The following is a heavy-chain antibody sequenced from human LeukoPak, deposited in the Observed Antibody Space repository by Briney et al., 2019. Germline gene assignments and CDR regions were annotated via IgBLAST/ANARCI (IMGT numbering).Heavy chain of an antibody. CDR2: IYHSGST. V-gene: IGHV4-38-2*01. CDR3: ARQRREPMVRGPLGYYFDY. CDR1: GYSISSGYY. Sequence: PSETPSLTCAVSGYSISSGYYWGWIRQPPGKGLEWIGSIYHSGSTYYNPSLKSRVTISVDTSKNQFSLKLSSVTAADTAVYYCARQRREPMVRGPLGYYFDYWGQGTLVTVSS. D-gene: IGHD3-10*01. J-gene: IGHJ4*02.